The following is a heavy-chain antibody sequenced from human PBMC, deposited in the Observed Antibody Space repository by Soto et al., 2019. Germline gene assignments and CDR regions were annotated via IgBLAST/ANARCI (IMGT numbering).Heavy chain of an antibody. CDR1: GLTFDDYA. CDR2: ISWNSGSI. Sequence: EVQLVESGGGLVQPGRSLRLSCAASGLTFDDYAMHWVRQAPGKGLEWVSGISWNSGSIDYADSVKGRFTISRDNAKNSLYLQMNSLRAEDTALYYCAKDRREWWCSAGSCYSAFDYWGQGTLVTVSS. CDR3: AKDRREWWCSAGSCYSAFDY. D-gene: IGHD2-15*01. J-gene: IGHJ4*02. V-gene: IGHV3-9*01.